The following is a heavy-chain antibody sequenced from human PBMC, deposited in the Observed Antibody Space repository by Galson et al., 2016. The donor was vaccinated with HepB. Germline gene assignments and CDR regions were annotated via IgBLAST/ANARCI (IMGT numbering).Heavy chain of an antibody. CDR2: LYSSGNT. Sequence: SLRLSCAASGFTVSNNYMRWVRQAPGKAPEWVSLLYSSGNTHYADSVKGRFTISRDSSKNTVYLQMNSLRVDDTAVYYCARGGGAAAAAWGQGTLVTVSS. CDR1: GFTVSNNY. V-gene: IGHV3-53*01. CDR3: ARGGGAAAAA. D-gene: IGHD6-13*01. J-gene: IGHJ5*02.